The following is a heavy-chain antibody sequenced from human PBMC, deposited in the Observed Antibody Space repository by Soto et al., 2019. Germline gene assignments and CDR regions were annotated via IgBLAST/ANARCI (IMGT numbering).Heavy chain of an antibody. J-gene: IGHJ4*02. CDR3: AKDRISTSCYAFDY. Sequence: EVQLLESGGGLVQPGGSLRLSCAASGFTFRNYAMSWARQAPGKGLEWVSAISGSGGTTNYADSVKGRFTISRDNSKNTLYLQMNSLRVEDTAVYYCAKDRISTSCYAFDYWGQGSLVTFSS. V-gene: IGHV3-23*01. CDR1: GFTFRNYA. D-gene: IGHD2-2*01. CDR2: ISGSGGTT.